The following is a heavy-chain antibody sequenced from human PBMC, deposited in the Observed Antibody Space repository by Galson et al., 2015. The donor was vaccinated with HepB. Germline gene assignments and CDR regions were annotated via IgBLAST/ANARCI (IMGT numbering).Heavy chain of an antibody. J-gene: IGHJ3*02. V-gene: IGHV3-23*01. D-gene: IGHD2-2*01. Sequence: SLRLSCATSGFTFNTYGMNWVRQAPGKGLEWVSTISGSGDTTDYADSVEGRFTISRDNSKNSLYLQTNSLRAEDTAVYYCARELPDTFTSSRVSFDIWGQGTMVTVSS. CDR3: ARELPDTFTSSRVSFDI. CDR1: GFTFNTYG. CDR2: ISGSGDTT.